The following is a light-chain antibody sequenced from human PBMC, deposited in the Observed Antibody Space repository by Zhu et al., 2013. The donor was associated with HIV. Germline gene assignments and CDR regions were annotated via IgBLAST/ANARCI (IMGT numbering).Light chain of an antibody. V-gene: IGKV3-20*01. CDR3: QQYGSSPRT. CDR2: GAS. J-gene: IGKJ1*01. Sequence: EIVLTQSPATLSLSPGERATLSCRASQSVSSYLAWYQQKPGQAPRLLIYGASTRATAIPDRFSGSGSRTDFTLTIYSLEPEDFAVYYCQQYGSSPRTFGQGTKVEIK. CDR1: QSVSSY.